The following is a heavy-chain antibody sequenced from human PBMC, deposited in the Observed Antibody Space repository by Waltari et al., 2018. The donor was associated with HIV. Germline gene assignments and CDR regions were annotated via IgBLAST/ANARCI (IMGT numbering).Heavy chain of an antibody. CDR1: GFTFSAFG. D-gene: IGHD3-16*01. J-gene: IGHJ1*01. CDR3: AKEGDNSIWGRYLHH. V-gene: IGHV3-23*01. Sequence: VHLLESGGGLVQPGGSLRLSCEMSGFTFSAFGLTWVRQAPGMGLEWVSSISDSGRSTYNSDSVKGRFTISRDNSNHTLYLQMNSLRVDDTAIYFCAKEGDNSIWGRYLHHWGQGILVTVSS. CDR2: ISDSGRST.